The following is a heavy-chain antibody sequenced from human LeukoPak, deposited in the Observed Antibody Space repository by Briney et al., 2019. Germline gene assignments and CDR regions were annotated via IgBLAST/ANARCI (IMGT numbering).Heavy chain of an antibody. CDR1: GYTFTSYG. J-gene: IGHJ4*02. V-gene: IGHV1-18*01. D-gene: IGHD2-2*01. CDR3: ARHCSSTSCYDY. Sequence: GASVKVSRKASGYTFTSYGISWVRQAPGQGLEWMGWISAYSGNTNYAQKLQGRVTMTTDTSTSTAYMELRSLRSDDTAVYYCARHCSSTSCYDYWGQGTLVTVSS. CDR2: ISAYSGNT.